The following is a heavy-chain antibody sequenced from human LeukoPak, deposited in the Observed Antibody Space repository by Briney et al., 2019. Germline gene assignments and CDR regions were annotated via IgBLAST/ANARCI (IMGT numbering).Heavy chain of an antibody. D-gene: IGHD6-13*01. Sequence: HSGRSLRLSCAASGFTFDDYAMHWVRQAPGKGLGWVSGISWNSGSIGYADSVKGRFTISRDNAKNSLYLQMNSLRAEDTALYYCAKDSSGIAAAGYIDYWGQGTLVTVSS. CDR2: ISWNSGSI. J-gene: IGHJ4*02. CDR1: GFTFDDYA. V-gene: IGHV3-9*01. CDR3: AKDSSGIAAAGYIDY.